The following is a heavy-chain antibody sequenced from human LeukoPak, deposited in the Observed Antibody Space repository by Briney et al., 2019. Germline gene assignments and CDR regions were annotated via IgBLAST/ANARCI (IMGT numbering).Heavy chain of an antibody. CDR3: ARAMYSGSYYALDY. CDR1: GFTFSSYD. CDR2: IGTAGDT. J-gene: IGHJ4*02. Sequence: GGSLRLSCAASGFTFSSYDVHWVRQATGKGLEWVSAIGTAGDTYYPGSVKGRFTISRENAKNSLYLQMNSLRAGDTAVYYCARAMYSGSYYALDYWGQGTLVTVSS. V-gene: IGHV3-13*01. D-gene: IGHD1-26*01.